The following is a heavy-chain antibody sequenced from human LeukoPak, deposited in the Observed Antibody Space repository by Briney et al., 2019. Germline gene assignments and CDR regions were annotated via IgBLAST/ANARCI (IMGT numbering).Heavy chain of an antibody. J-gene: IGHJ6*03. D-gene: IGHD2-15*01. CDR3: ARDNGYCSGGSCYHYYMDV. Sequence: GGSLRLSCAVSGFTFTNYWMSWVRQAPGKGLEWVANIHQHGTEKYYVDSVKGRFTISRDNAKNSLYLQMNSLRAEDTAVYYCARDNGYCSGGSCYHYYMDVWGKGVTVTISS. V-gene: IGHV3-7*01. CDR1: GFTFTNYW. CDR2: IHQHGTEK.